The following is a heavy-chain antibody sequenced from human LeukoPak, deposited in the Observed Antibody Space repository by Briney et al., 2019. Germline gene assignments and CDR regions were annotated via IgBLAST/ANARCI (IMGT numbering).Heavy chain of an antibody. Sequence: GSLRLSCAASGFTFSSYSMNWVRQPPGKGLEWIGEIYHSGSTNYNPSLKSRVTISVDKSKNQFSLKLSSVTAADTAVYYCARVGTIYYDSSGFDYWGQGTLVTVSS. V-gene: IGHV4-4*02. CDR1: GFTFSSYSM. CDR3: ARVGTIYYDSSGFDY. CDR2: IYHSGST. D-gene: IGHD3-22*01. J-gene: IGHJ4*02.